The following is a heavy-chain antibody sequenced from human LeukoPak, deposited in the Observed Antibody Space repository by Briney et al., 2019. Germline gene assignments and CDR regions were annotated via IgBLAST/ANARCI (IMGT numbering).Heavy chain of an antibody. J-gene: IGHJ4*02. V-gene: IGHV3-33*01. CDR3: ARTYRNGWYYFDY. CDR1: GLSFRSYG. CDR2: IYYDGSNK. Sequence: PGGSLRLSCAASGLSFRSYGMHWVRQAPGKGLEWVAIIYYDGSNKHYTDSVKGRFTISRDNSKNTLFLQMNSLRAEDTAVYYCARTYRNGWYYFDYWGQGTLVIVSS. D-gene: IGHD6-19*01.